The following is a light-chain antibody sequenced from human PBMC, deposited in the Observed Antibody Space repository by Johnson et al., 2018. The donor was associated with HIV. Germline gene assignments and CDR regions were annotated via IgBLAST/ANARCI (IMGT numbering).Light chain of an antibody. Sequence: QSVLTQPPSVSAAPGQKVTISCSGTSSNVGNNYVSWYQQFPGTAPKLLIYEKNKRPSGIPDRFSGSKSGTSASLGITGLQTGDEADYYCGTWDISLSAGVFGTVTKGTVL. CDR1: SSNVGNNY. V-gene: IGLV1-51*02. CDR3: GTWDISLSAGV. CDR2: EKN. J-gene: IGLJ1*01.